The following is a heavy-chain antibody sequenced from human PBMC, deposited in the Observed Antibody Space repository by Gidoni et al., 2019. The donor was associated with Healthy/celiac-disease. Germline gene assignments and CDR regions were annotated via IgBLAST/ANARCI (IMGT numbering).Heavy chain of an antibody. V-gene: IGHV3-23*01. J-gene: IGHJ4*02. CDR3: AKDLPSMIVQGQTGHGFDY. D-gene: IGHD3-22*01. Sequence: EVQLLESGGGLVQPGGSLRLSCAASGFTFSRYAMRWVSQAPGKGLEWVSAISGSGGSTYYADSVKGRFTISRDNSKNTLYLQMNSLRAEDTAVYYCAKDLPSMIVQGQTGHGFDYWGQGTLVTVSS. CDR2: ISGSGGST. CDR1: GFTFSRYA.